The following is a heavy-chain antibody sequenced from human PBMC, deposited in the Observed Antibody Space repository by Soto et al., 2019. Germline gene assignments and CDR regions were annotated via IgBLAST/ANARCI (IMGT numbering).Heavy chain of an antibody. CDR2: IYYSGST. J-gene: IGHJ5*02. V-gene: IGHV4-39*01. CDR3: ARLINWFDP. Sequence: LSLTCTVSGGSISSSSYYWGWIRQPPGKGLEWIGSIYYSGSTYYNPSLKSRVTISVDTSKNQFSLKLSSVTAADTAVYYCARLINWFDPWGQGTLVTVSS. CDR1: GGSISSSSYY.